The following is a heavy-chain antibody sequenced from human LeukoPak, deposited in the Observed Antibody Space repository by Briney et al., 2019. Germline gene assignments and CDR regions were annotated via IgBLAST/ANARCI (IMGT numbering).Heavy chain of an antibody. J-gene: IGHJ6*02. Sequence: PGGSLRLSCAASGFTVSSDYTNWVRQAPGKGLEWVSVIQSGGTTYYADSVKGRFTISRDISKNTLYLQMDSLRAEDTAVYYCAREPWGAKGAAWGMDVWGQGTTVTASS. CDR1: GFTVSSDY. CDR3: AREPWGAKGAAWGMDV. CDR2: IQSGGTT. D-gene: IGHD1-26*01. V-gene: IGHV3-53*01.